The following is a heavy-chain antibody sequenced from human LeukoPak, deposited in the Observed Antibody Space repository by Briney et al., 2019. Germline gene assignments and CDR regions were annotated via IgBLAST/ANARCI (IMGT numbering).Heavy chain of an antibody. D-gene: IGHD6-25*01. V-gene: IGHV4-59*01. CDR2: IYYSGST. CDR3: ARDRGSSGNDYYFDY. J-gene: IGHJ4*02. CDR1: GGSISSYY. Sequence: PSETLSLTCTVSGGSISSYYWSWIRQAPGKGLEWIGYIYYSGSTNYNPSLKSRVTISADTSKNQFSLKVTSVTAADTAVYYCARDRGSSGNDYYFDYWGQGTLVTVSS.